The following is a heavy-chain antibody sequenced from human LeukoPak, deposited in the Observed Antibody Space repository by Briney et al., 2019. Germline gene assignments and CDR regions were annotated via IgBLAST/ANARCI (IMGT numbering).Heavy chain of an antibody. Sequence: SVKVSCKASGGTFSSYAISWVRQAPGQGLEWMGGIIPIFGTANYAKKVQGRVTINADDYKSRAYMELSSLRSEDTAVYYCARVGDYYDRSGYYGYVDYWGQGTLVTV. D-gene: IGHD3-22*01. CDR3: ARVGDYYDRSGYYGYVDY. CDR2: IIPIFGTA. V-gene: IGHV1-69*13. CDR1: GGTFSSYA. J-gene: IGHJ4*02.